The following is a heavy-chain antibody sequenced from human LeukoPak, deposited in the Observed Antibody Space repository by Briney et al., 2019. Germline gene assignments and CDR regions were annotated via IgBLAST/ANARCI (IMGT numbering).Heavy chain of an antibody. CDR3: ARGGVRGVNWFDP. CDR1: GFTFSDYW. CDR2: IKQDGNEK. V-gene: IGHV3-7*01. J-gene: IGHJ5*02. D-gene: IGHD1-1*01. Sequence: GGSLRLSCTASGFTFSDYWMSWVRQSAGKGLEWVANIKQDGNEKYYLGSVKGRFTISRDNAKNSLYLQMHSLGDEDTAVYYCARGGVRGVNWFDPWGQGTLVTVSS.